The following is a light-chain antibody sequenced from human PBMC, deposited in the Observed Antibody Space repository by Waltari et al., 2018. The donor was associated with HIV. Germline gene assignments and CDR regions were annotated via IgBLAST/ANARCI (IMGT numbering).Light chain of an antibody. J-gene: IGLJ3*02. CDR3: SSSTNSSPVV. Sequence: QSALTQPASVSGSPGQSITISCTGPSSDVGGYNSVSWYQHHPGEAPRLMIYEVSNRPSGISNRFSGSKSGNTASLTISGLQAEDEADYFCSSSTNSSPVVFGGGTKLTVL. CDR2: EVS. V-gene: IGLV2-14*01. CDR1: SSDVGGYNS.